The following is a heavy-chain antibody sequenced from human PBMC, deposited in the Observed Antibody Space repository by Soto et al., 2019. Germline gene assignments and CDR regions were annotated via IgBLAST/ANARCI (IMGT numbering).Heavy chain of an antibody. J-gene: IGHJ4*02. CDR1: GFTFSSYA. CDR2: ISGSGGST. D-gene: IGHD5-18*01. V-gene: IGHV3-23*01. Sequence: GGSLRLSCAASGFTFSSYAMSWVRQAPGKGLEWVSAISGSGGSTYYADSVKGRFTISRDNSKNTLYLQMNSLRAEDTAVYYCAKGYSVDTAMVTLGFDYWGQGTLVTVSS. CDR3: AKGYSVDTAMVTLGFDY.